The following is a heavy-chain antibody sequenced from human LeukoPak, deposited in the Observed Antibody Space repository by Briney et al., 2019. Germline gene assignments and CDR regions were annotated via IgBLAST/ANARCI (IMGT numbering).Heavy chain of an antibody. V-gene: IGHV3-48*03. CDR3: ARDSDGYCSSTSCYFYYYMDV. D-gene: IGHD2-2*01. CDR2: ISSSGSTI. CDR1: GFTFSSYE. Sequence: GGSLRLSCAASGFTFSSYEMNWVRQAPGKGLEWVSYISSSGSTIYYADSVKGRFTISRDNAKNSLYLQMNSLRAEDTAVYYCARDSDGYCSSTSCYFYYYMDVWGKGTTVTVSS. J-gene: IGHJ6*03.